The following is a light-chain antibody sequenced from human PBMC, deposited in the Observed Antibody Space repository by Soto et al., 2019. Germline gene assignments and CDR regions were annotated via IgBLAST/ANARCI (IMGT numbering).Light chain of an antibody. J-gene: IGKJ4*01. Sequence: DIQMTQSPSTLSGSVGDRVTITCRASQTISSWLAWYQQKPGKAPKLLIYAASSLHSGVPSRFSGSRSGAEFTLTINSLQSEDFAVYYCQPYNNWPLTFGGGTKVDIK. CDR3: QPYNNWPLT. V-gene: IGKV1-5*01. CDR1: QTISSW. CDR2: AAS.